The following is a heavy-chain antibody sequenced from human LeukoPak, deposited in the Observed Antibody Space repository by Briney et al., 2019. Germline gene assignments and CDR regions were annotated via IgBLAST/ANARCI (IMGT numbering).Heavy chain of an antibody. Sequence: ASVKVSCKASGYTFTGYYLHWVRQDRGQGLVWMGWINPNSGGTNYAQKFQGRVTMTRDTSISTACMELSRLRSDDTAVYYCARVRYSGSHLLDYWGQGTLVTVSS. CDR3: ARVRYSGSHLLDY. V-gene: IGHV1-2*02. CDR2: INPNSGGT. CDR1: GYTFTGYY. J-gene: IGHJ4*02. D-gene: IGHD1-26*01.